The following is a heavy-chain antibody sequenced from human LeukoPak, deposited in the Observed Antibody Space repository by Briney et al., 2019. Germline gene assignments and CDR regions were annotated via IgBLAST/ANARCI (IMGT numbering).Heavy chain of an antibody. Sequence: SVKVSCKASGFTFTSSGMQWVRQARGQRLEWIGWIVVGSGNTNYAQKFQERVTITRDMSTSTAYMELSSLRSEDTAVYYCAAGAAAGTMGDYWGQGTLVTVSS. CDR3: AAGAAAGTMGDY. J-gene: IGHJ4*02. CDR1: GFTFTSSG. D-gene: IGHD6-13*01. V-gene: IGHV1-58*02. CDR2: IVVGSGNT.